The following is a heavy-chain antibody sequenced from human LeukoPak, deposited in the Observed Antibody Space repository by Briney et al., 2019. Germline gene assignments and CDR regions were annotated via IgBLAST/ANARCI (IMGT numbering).Heavy chain of an antibody. CDR3: ARDPRVGDTGGGDY. V-gene: IGHV3-7*01. D-gene: IGHD1-26*01. Sequence: GGSLRLSCAASGFTFSSYWMTWVRQAPGKGLEWVSNINGDGSIENYVHSVRGRFSIFRDNAKDALYLQMNSLRVDDTAICYCARDPRVGDTGGGDYWGQGTLVTVSS. CDR1: GFTFSSYW. CDR2: INGDGSIE. J-gene: IGHJ4*02.